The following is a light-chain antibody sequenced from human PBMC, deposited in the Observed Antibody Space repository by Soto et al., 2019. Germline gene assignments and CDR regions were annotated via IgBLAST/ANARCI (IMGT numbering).Light chain of an antibody. CDR3: QQANSFPYT. Sequence: DIQLTQSPSSVSASVGDRVTISCRASHGIGNWLAWYQQKPGKAPNLLIYATSSLQSGASSRFSGAGSGTDFTLTISGLQAEDFATDFCQQANSFPYTFGQGTKVE. CDR2: ATS. V-gene: IGKV1-12*01. CDR1: HGIGNW. J-gene: IGKJ2*01.